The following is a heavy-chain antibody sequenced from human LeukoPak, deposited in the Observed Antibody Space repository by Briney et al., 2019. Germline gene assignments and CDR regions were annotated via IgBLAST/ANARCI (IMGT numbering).Heavy chain of an antibody. CDR3: ARDLLFYDSSGYYYGYFDY. D-gene: IGHD3-22*01. CDR2: TYSGGST. J-gene: IGHJ4*02. V-gene: IGHV3-66*01. CDR1: GFTVSSNY. Sequence: QTGGSLRLSCAASGFTVSSNYMSWVRQAPGKGLEWVSVTYSGGSTYYADSVKGRFTISRDNSKNTLYLQMNSLRAEDTAVYYCARDLLFYDSSGYYYGYFDYWGQGTLVTVSS.